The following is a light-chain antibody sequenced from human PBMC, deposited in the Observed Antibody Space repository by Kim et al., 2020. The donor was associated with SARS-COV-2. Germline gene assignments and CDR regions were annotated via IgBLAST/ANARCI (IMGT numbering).Light chain of an antibody. CDR1: SSNIGAGFD. V-gene: IGLV1-40*01. CDR3: QSYDNSLRGYV. Sequence: QRVTISCTGSSSNIGAGFDVHWYQHLPGAAPKLLIFDNTNRPSGVPDRFSGSKSGTSASLAITGLQAEDEAEYYCQSYDNSLRGYVFGTGTKVTVL. CDR2: DNT. J-gene: IGLJ1*01.